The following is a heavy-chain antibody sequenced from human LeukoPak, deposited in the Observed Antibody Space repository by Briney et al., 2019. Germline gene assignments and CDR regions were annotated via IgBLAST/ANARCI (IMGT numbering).Heavy chain of an antibody. J-gene: IGHJ4*02. CDR2: ISGSGGSS. CDR1: GFTFSSYA. D-gene: IGHD3-22*01. CDR3: AKGAYYDSSGCYYFDY. V-gene: IGHV3-23*01. Sequence: PGGSLRLSCAASGFTFSSYAMSWVRQAPGKGLEWVSAISGSGGSSYYADSVKGRFTISRDNSKNTLYLQLNSLRAEDAAVYFCAKGAYYDSSGCYYFDYWGQGTLVTVSS.